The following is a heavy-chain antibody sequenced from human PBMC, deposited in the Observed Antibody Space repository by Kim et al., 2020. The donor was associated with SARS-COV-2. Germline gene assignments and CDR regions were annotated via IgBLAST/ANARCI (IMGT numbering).Heavy chain of an antibody. CDR3: ARQLLAEGWFDP. V-gene: IGHV5-10-1*01. D-gene: IGHD2-21*01. Sequence: NYRPSFQCHVTISADKSISTAYLQWRSLKASDTAMYYCARQLLAEGWFDPWGQGTLVTVSS. J-gene: IGHJ5*02.